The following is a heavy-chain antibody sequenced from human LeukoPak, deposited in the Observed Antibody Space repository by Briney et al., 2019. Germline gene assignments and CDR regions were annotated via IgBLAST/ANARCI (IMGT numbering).Heavy chain of an antibody. CDR3: ARIKYNSNWWEAFDI. D-gene: IGHD6-13*01. Sequence: GGSLRLSCAASGFTFSGYSMNWVRQAPGKGLEWVANIRQDGSEKYYVDSVKGRFTISRDNAKNSLSLQMNSLRAEDTAMYYCARIKYNSNWWEAFDIWGQGTMVTVSS. CDR1: GFTFSGYS. V-gene: IGHV3-7*04. CDR2: IRQDGSEK. J-gene: IGHJ3*02.